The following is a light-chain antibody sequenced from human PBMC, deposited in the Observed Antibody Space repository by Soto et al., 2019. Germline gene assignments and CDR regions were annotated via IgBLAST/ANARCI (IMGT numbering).Light chain of an antibody. Sequence: DIQMTQSPSTLSASVGYRVTITCRASQSISSWLAWYQQKPGKAPKLLINKASSLESGVPSRFSGSGSGTEFTLTISSLQPDDFATYYCQHFNSYPWTFGQGTTGDIK. J-gene: IGKJ1*01. V-gene: IGKV1-5*03. CDR2: KAS. CDR3: QHFNSYPWT. CDR1: QSISSW.